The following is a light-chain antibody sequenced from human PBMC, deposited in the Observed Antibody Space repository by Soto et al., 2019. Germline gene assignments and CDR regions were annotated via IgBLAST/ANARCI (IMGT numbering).Light chain of an antibody. CDR1: QGISSF. V-gene: IGKV1-9*01. J-gene: IGKJ5*01. CDR3: QQFKSYVS. Sequence: IQLTQSPSSLSASAGERVTIPCRASQGISSFLAWYQQEPGKAPKLLISGATTLQSGVPSRFSGSGSGTNFTLTISSLQPEDFATYYCQQFKSYVSFGQGTRLEIK. CDR2: GAT.